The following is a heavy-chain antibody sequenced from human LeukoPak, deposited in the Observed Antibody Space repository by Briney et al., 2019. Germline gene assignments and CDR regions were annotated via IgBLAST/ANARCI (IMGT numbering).Heavy chain of an antibody. CDR2: IGIRDDT. CDR3: IRGGIRVSGIDAFDI. Sequence: GGSLRLSCAASGFTFRDYDMHWVRQVPGRGLEWVSAIGIRDDTHYPDSVKGRYTISRENAKNSLYLQMNTLRDGDTAMYYCIRGGIRVSGIDAFDIWGQGTMVTVSS. J-gene: IGHJ3*02. V-gene: IGHV3-13*01. D-gene: IGHD5/OR15-5a*01. CDR1: GFTFRDYD.